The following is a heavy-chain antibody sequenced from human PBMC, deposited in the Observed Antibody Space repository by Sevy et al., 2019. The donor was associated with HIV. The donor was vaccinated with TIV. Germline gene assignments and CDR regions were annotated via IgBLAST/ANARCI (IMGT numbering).Heavy chain of an antibody. V-gene: IGHV3-23*01. D-gene: IGHD3-3*01. CDR3: ANRQTYYDFWSGYLDY. CDR1: GFTFSSYE. CDR2: ISGSGGST. Sequence: GGSLRLSCTASGFTFSSYEMNWVRQAPGKGLEWVSAISGSGGSTYYADSVKGRFTISRDNSKNTLYLQMNSLRAEDTAVYYCANRQTYYDFWSGYLDYWGQGTLVTVS. J-gene: IGHJ4*02.